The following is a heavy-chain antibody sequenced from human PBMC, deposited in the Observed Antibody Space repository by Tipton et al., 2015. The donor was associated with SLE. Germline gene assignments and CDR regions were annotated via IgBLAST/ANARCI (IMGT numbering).Heavy chain of an antibody. J-gene: IGHJ3*02. CDR3: ARGGVLGFHPSAFDI. CDR1: GDSISFYY. D-gene: IGHD3-10*01. V-gene: IGHV4-59*01. Sequence: LRLSCPVSGDSISFYYWTWIRQPPGKGLEWIGHVHYSVSTNYSGSTNYNPSLKSRVTISLDTSKSQFSLKLSSVTAADTAVYYCARGGVLGFHPSAFDIWGQGTMVTVSS. CDR2: VHYSVSTNYSGST.